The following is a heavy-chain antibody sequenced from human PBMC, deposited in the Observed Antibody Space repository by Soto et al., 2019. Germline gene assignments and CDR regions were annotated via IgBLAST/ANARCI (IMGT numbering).Heavy chain of an antibody. Sequence: GGSLRLSCAASGFTFSSYAMHWVRQAPGKGLEWVAVISYDGSNKYYADSVKGRFTISRDNSKNTLYLQMNSLGAEDTAVYYCARSRGRITICGVVPPSSLFDYWGQGTLVTVSS. J-gene: IGHJ4*02. V-gene: IGHV3-30-3*01. D-gene: IGHD3-3*01. CDR3: ARSRGRITICGVVPPSSLFDY. CDR2: ISYDGSNK. CDR1: GFTFSSYA.